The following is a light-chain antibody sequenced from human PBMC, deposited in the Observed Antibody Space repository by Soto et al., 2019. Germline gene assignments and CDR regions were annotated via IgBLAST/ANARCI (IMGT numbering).Light chain of an antibody. CDR2: EVT. CDR1: TSDVGAYNF. J-gene: IGLJ1*01. Sequence: QSFLTQPASVPLSPGQSITISCTGTTSDVGAYNFVSWYQQHPGKAPKLIIYEVTNWPLGVSNRFSGSKSGSTASLISSGRQAEDEADYYCFSYTRRSSYVFATGTKLTVL. CDR3: FSYTRRSSYV. V-gene: IGLV2-14*01.